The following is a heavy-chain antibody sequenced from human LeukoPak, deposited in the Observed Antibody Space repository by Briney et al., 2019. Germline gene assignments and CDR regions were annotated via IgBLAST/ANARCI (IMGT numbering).Heavy chain of an antibody. V-gene: IGHV3-23*01. CDR3: TKELHVAVAVADYYYFYMDV. CDR2: INGGGNTT. CDR1: GFAFSSFA. J-gene: IGHJ6*03. Sequence: GGSLRLSCAASGFAFSSFAMGWVRQSTGKGLEWLSTINGGGNTTFYADSVKGRFTISRDNSKNTLYLHMDGLRPDDTAIYYCTKELHVAVAVADYYYFYMDVWGRGTAVSVS. D-gene: IGHD6-19*01.